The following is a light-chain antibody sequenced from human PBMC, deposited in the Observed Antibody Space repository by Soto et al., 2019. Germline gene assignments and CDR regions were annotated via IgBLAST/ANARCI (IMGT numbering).Light chain of an antibody. Sequence: EIVLTQSPGTLXLXXXXXXXXSCRAXQSVSSSYLAWYQQKPGQAPRLLIYGASSRATGIPDRFSGSGSGTDFTLTISRLEPEDFAVYYCQQYGSSPGYTFGQGTKLEIK. CDR3: QQYGSSPGYT. J-gene: IGKJ2*01. CDR1: QSVSSSY. CDR2: GAS. V-gene: IGKV3-20*01.